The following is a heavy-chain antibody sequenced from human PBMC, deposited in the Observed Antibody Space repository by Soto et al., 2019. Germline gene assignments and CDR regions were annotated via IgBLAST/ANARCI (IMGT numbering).Heavy chain of an antibody. D-gene: IGHD2-2*01. J-gene: IGHJ5*02. CDR2: ISAYNGNT. V-gene: IGHV1-18*01. Sequence: QVQLVQSGAEVKKPGASVKVSCKASGYTFTSYGISWVRQAPGQGLEWMGWISAYNGNTNYAQKLQGRVTMTTDTSASTAYMERMSLRSDDTAVYYCARSRDIVVVPAAIGRYNWFDPWGQGTLVTVAS. CDR3: ARSRDIVVVPAAIGRYNWFDP. CDR1: GYTFTSYG.